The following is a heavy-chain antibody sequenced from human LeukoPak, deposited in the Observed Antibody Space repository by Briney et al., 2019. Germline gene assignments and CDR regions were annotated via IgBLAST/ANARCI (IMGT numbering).Heavy chain of an antibody. J-gene: IGHJ5*02. Sequence: GGSLRLSCATSGFDFNSYALSWVRQAPGKGLEWVANIKQDGSEKYYVDSVKGRFTISRDNAKNSLYLQMNSLRAEDTAVYYCARDSELLWFGETTNWFDPWGQGTLVTVSS. CDR2: IKQDGSEK. V-gene: IGHV3-7*01. D-gene: IGHD3-10*01. CDR3: ARDSELLWFGETTNWFDP. CDR1: GFDFNSYA.